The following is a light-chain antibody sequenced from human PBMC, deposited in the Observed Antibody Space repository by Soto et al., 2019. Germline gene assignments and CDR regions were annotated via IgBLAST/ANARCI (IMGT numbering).Light chain of an antibody. V-gene: IGKV3-20*01. J-gene: IGKJ3*01. CDR3: QQYGSSSFT. CDR2: GAS. Sequence: EIVLTQSPGTLSLSPGERATLSCRAGQSVSSSYSAWYQQKPGQAPRLLIYGASSRATGIPDRFSGSGSGTDFTLTISRLEPEDFAVYYCQQYGSSSFTFGPGTKVDIK. CDR1: QSVSSSY.